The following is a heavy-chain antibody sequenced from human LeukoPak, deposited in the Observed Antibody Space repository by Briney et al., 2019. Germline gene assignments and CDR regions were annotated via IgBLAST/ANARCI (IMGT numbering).Heavy chain of an antibody. J-gene: IGHJ5*02. Sequence: PSQTLSLTCAVSGGSISSGGYSWSWIRQPPGKGLEWIGYIYHGGSTYYNPSLKSRVTISVDRSKNRFSLKLSSVTAADTAVYYCARSHGDYDIFSFDPWGQGTLVTVSS. D-gene: IGHD3-9*01. CDR2: IYHGGST. CDR3: ARSHGDYDIFSFDP. CDR1: GGSISSGGYS. V-gene: IGHV4-30-2*01.